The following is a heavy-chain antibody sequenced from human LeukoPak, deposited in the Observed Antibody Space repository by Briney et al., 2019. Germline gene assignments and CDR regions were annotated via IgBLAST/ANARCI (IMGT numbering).Heavy chain of an antibody. CDR2: ISWNSGSI. D-gene: IGHD1/OR15-1a*01. CDR3: AKDKTGTTPYYYYMDV. V-gene: IGHV3-9*01. CDR1: GFTFDDYA. Sequence: GGSLRPSCAASGFTFDDYAMHWVRQAPGKGLEWVSGISWNSGSIGYADSVKGRFTISRDNAKNSLYLQMNSLRAEDTALYYCAKDKTGTTPYYYYMDVWGKGTTVTVSS. J-gene: IGHJ6*03.